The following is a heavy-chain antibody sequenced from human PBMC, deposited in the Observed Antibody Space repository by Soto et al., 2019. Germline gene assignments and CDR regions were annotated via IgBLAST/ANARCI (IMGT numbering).Heavy chain of an antibody. CDR2: IYYSGST. CDR1: GGSISSVY. Sequence: SQTLSLTCTVSGGSISSVYWSWIRQPPGKGLEWIAYIYYSGSTNYNPSLKSRVAISGDTSKNQFSLKLSSVTAADTAVYYCARTVIGGFDYWGQGTLVTVSS. V-gene: IGHV4-59*01. D-gene: IGHD3-16*02. J-gene: IGHJ4*02. CDR3: ARTVIGGFDY.